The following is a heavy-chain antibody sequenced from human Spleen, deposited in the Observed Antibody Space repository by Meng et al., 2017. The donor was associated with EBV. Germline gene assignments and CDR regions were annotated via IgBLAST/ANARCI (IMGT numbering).Heavy chain of an antibody. J-gene: IGHJ4*02. CDR2: IIPIFGTT. CDR3: ARQDGGGYSGYFDC. Sequence: VQVVEAGAGVKKPGSSVKVSCEASGGPFMTSAINWVRQAPGQGLEWMGGIIPIFGTTNYAQKFQDRLTITADKSTSRLYMELSSLRSDDTGVYFCARQDGGGYSGYFDCWGQGTLVTVSS. CDR1: GGPFMTSA. D-gene: IGHD4-23*01. V-gene: IGHV1-69*06.